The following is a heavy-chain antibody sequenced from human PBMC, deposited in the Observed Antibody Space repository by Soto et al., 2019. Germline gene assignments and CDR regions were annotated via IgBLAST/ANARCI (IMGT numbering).Heavy chain of an antibody. CDR3: TRDQPITP. J-gene: IGHJ3*01. V-gene: IGHV3-49*04. D-gene: IGHD3-10*01. CDR2: IRSKGSGGTS. CDR1: GFTFGDYA. Sequence: PVGSLRLSCTASGFTFGDYAMSWVRQAPGKGLEWVGFIRSKGSGGTSEYAASVKGRFTFSRDDSKSIAYLQMNSLKIEDTAVYYCTRDQPITPWGQGTMVTVS.